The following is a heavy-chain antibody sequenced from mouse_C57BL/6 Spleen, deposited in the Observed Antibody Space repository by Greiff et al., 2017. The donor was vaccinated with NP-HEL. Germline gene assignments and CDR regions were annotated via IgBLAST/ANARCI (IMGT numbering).Heavy chain of an antibody. Sequence: QVQLQQPGAELVMPGASVKLSCKASGYTFTSYWMHWVKQRPGQGLEWIGEIDPSDSYTNYNQKFKGKSTLTVDKSSSTAYMQLSSLTSEDSAVYYCARRDCYAMDYWGQAPSVTVSS. CDR3: ARRDCYAMDY. CDR1: GYTFTSYW. J-gene: IGHJ4*01. CDR2: IDPSDSYT. V-gene: IGHV1-69*01.